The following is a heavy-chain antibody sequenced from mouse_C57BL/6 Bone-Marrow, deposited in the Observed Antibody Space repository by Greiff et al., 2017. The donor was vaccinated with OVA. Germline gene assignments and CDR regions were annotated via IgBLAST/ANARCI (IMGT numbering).Heavy chain of an antibody. V-gene: IGHV1-50*01. CDR2: IDPSDSYT. CDR1: GYTFTSYW. CDR3: ARRSSGYPYYFDY. Sequence: QVHVKQPGAELVKPGASVKLSCKASGYTFTSYWMQWVKQRPGQGLEWIGEIDPSDSYTNYNQKFKGKATLTVDTSSSTAYMQLSSLTSEDSAVYYCARRSSGYPYYFDYWGQGTTLTVSS. D-gene: IGHD3-2*02. J-gene: IGHJ2*01.